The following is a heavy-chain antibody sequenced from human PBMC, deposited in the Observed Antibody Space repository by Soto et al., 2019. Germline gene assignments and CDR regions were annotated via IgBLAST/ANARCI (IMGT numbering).Heavy chain of an antibody. V-gene: IGHV1-69*06. CDR3: ARDRTDSGYYTNWLDP. Sequence: ASVKVSCKASGYAFISYGFDWVRQAPGQGLEWVGRIIPIFGTTNYAQNLQGRVTISADKSTLTSYMELHSLTSDDTALYYCARDRTDSGYYTNWLDPWGQGTQVTVSS. CDR2: IIPIFGTT. CDR1: GYAFISYG. J-gene: IGHJ5*02. D-gene: IGHD3-22*01.